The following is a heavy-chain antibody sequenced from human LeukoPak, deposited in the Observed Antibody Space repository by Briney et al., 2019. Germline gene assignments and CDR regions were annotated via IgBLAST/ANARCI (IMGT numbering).Heavy chain of an antibody. CDR1: GYTFTSYF. CDR3: ARTSHYVDIAATIPYGIYYFDY. Sequence: ASVKVSCKASGYTFTSYFLHWVRQAPGQGLEWMGWINPNSGGTDYAQKFQGRVTMTRDTSISTAYMELRSLRSDDTAVYYCARTSHYVDIAATIPYGIYYFDYWGQGTLVTVSS. CDR2: INPNSGGT. J-gene: IGHJ4*02. V-gene: IGHV1-2*02. D-gene: IGHD5-12*01.